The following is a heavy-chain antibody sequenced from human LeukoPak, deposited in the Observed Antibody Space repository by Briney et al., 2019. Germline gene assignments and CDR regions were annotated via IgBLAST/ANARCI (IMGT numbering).Heavy chain of an antibody. CDR2: IYSGGST. Sequence: GGSLRLSCAVSGFTFSNYALSWVRQAPGKGLEWVSVIYSGGSTYYADSVKGRFTNSRDNSKNTLYLQMNSLRAEDTAVYYCARGPEKRSGWYAEVWGQGTLVTVSS. D-gene: IGHD6-19*01. V-gene: IGHV3-53*01. J-gene: IGHJ4*02. CDR1: GFTFSNYA. CDR3: ARGPEKRSGWYAEV.